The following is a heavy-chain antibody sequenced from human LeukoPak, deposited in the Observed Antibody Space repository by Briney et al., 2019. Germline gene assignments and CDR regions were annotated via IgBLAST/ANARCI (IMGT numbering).Heavy chain of an antibody. CDR2: IYYSGST. CDR3: ARDRIAVVSYGMDV. Sequence: SETLSLTCTVSGGSISSYYWSWIRQPPGKGLEWMGYIYYSGSTNYNPSLKSRVTISVDTSKNQFSLKLSSATAADTAVYYCARDRIAVVSYGMDVWGQGTTVTVSS. D-gene: IGHD6-19*01. CDR1: GGSISSYY. V-gene: IGHV4-59*01. J-gene: IGHJ6*02.